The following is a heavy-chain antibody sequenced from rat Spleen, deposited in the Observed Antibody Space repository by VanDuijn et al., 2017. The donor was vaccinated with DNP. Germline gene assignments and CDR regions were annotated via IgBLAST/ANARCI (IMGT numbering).Heavy chain of an antibody. D-gene: IGHD1-10*01. CDR2: ISDDGGST. J-gene: IGHJ4*01. CDR1: GFTFSDYY. Sequence: EVQLVESGGGLVQPGRSLKLSCAASGFTFSDYYMAWVRQAPTKGLEWVASISDDGGSTYYRDSVKGRFTISRDNAKSTLYLRMNSLRSEDTATYYCASSTTRVMDAWGQGVSVTVSS. CDR3: ASSTTRVMDA. V-gene: IGHV5-22*01.